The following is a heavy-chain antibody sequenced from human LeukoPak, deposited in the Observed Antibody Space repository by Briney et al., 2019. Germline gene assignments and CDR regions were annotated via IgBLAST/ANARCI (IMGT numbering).Heavy chain of an antibody. Sequence: GESLKISCKGSGYSFTSYWIGWVRQMPGKVLEWMGIIYTGDSDTRYSPSFQGQFSISADKSILTAYLQLSILNAADTAMYHRARLHRSSSTICFDYWGQGTLVAASS. CDR2: IYTGDSDT. CDR1: GYSFTSYW. V-gene: IGHV5-51*01. J-gene: IGHJ4*02. D-gene: IGHD2-2*01. CDR3: ARLHRSSSTICFDY.